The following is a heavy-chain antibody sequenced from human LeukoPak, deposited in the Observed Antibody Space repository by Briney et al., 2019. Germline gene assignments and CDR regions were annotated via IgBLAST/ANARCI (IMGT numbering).Heavy chain of an antibody. CDR3: ARTLTYYDILTGHRSGAFDI. CDR1: GGSISSYY. Sequence: SETLSLTCTVSGGSISSYYWSWIRQPPGKGLEWIGYIYYSGSTNYNPSFKSRVTISVDTSKNQFSLKLSSVTAADTAVYYCARTLTYYDILTGHRSGAFDIWGQGTMVTVSS. CDR2: IYYSGST. V-gene: IGHV4-59*01. D-gene: IGHD3-9*01. J-gene: IGHJ3*02.